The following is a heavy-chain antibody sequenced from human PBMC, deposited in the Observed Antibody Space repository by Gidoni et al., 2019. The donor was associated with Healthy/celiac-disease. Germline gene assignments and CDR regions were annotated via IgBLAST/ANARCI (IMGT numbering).Heavy chain of an antibody. J-gene: IGHJ4*02. D-gene: IGHD6-13*01. CDR1: VLTFSSYE. CDR2: ISSSGSTI. CDR3: ARSSPGIAAAGGDY. Sequence: EVQLVESGGGLVQPGGSLILSCAASVLTFSSYEMNWFRQAPGQGLEWVSYISSSGSTIYYADSVKGRFTISRDNAKNSLYLQMNSLRAEDTAVYYCARSSPGIAAAGGDYWGQGTLVTVSS. V-gene: IGHV3-48*03.